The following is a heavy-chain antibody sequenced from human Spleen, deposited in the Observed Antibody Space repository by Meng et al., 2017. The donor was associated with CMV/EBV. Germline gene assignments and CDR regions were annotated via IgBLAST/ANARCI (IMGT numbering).Heavy chain of an antibody. Sequence: GGSLRLSCAASGFTFSSYAMHWVRQAPGKGLEWVAVISYDGSNKYYADSVKGRFTISRDNSKNTLYLQMNSLRAEDTAVYYCARAGFGVLTPFQHWGQGTLVTVSS. CDR2: ISYDGSNK. V-gene: IGHV3-30-3*01. D-gene: IGHD3-3*01. CDR1: GFTFSSYA. J-gene: IGHJ1*01. CDR3: ARAGFGVLTPFQH.